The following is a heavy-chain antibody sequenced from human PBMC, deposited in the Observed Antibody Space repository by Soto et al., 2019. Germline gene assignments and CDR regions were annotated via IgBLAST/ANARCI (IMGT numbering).Heavy chain of an antibody. CDR3: ARSPVVVVAATDY. Sequence: SETLSLTCTVSGGSISSGGYYWSWIRQHPGKGLEWIGYIYYSGSTYYNPSLKSRVTISVDTSKNQFSLKLSSVTAADTAVYYCARSPVVVVAATDYWGQGTLVTVSS. D-gene: IGHD2-15*01. CDR1: GGSISSGGYY. V-gene: IGHV4-31*03. CDR2: IYYSGST. J-gene: IGHJ4*02.